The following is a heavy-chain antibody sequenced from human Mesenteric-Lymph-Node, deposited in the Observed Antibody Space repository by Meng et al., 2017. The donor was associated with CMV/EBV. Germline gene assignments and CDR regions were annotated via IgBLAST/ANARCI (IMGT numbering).Heavy chain of an antibody. J-gene: IGHJ3*02. CDR3: ARGRYYYDSSGYYYDAFDI. CDR2: INHSGST. V-gene: IGHV4-34*01. D-gene: IGHD3-22*01. CDR1: SFSGYY. Sequence: SFSGYYWSWVRPPPGKGLEWIGEINHSGSTNYNPSLKSRVTISVDTSKNQFSLKLSSVTAADTAVYYCARGRYYYDSSGYYYDAFDIWGQGTMVTVSS.